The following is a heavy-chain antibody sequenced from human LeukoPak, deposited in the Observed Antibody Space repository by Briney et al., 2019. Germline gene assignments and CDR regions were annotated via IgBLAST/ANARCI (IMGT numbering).Heavy chain of an antibody. J-gene: IGHJ5*02. V-gene: IGHV4-59*01. D-gene: IGHD2-15*01. Sequence: PSETPSLTCTVSGGSISSYYWSWIRQPPGKGLEWIGYIYYSGSTNYNPSLKSRVTISVDTSKNQFSLKLSSVTAADTAVYYCARVGVNCSGGSCYSRWFDPWGQGTLVTVSS. CDR3: ARVGVNCSGGSCYSRWFDP. CDR1: GGSISSYY. CDR2: IYYSGST.